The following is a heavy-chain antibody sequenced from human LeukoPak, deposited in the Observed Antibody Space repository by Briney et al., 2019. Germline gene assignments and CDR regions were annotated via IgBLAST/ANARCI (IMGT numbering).Heavy chain of an antibody. CDR2: IWYDGSNK. Sequence: GGSLRLSYAASGFTFCRHGMHWVRQAPGKGLEWVAVIWYDGSNKYYADSVKGRFTISRDSSKNTLYLQMNSLRAEDTAVYYCARDAYGDYYFDYWGQGTLVTVSS. CDR1: GFTFCRHG. D-gene: IGHD4-17*01. J-gene: IGHJ4*02. V-gene: IGHV3-33*01. CDR3: ARDAYGDYYFDY.